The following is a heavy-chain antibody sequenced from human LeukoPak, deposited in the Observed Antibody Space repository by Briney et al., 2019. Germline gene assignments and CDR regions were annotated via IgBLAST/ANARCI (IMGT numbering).Heavy chain of an antibody. CDR3: TTEKLQEFRDFWSGLDFYHYMDV. CDR2: IRSKVDGGTT. V-gene: IGHV3-15*01. CDR1: GFTFNNAW. Sequence: GGSLRLSCAASGFTFNNAWMNWVRQAPGKGLEWVGRIRSKVDGGTTDYAAPVQGKFTISRDDSKNTLYLQMNSLRTEDTAVYYCTTEKLQEFRDFWSGLDFYHYMDVWGKGTTVTVSS. D-gene: IGHD3-3*01. J-gene: IGHJ6*03.